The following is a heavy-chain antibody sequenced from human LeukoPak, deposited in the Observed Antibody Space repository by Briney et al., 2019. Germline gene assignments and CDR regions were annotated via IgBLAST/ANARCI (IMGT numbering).Heavy chain of an antibody. J-gene: IGHJ4*02. CDR2: ISGSGGSK. V-gene: IGHV3-23*01. D-gene: IGHD4/OR15-4a*01. CDR3: ARRAGAYSHPYDY. Sequence: RAGGSLRLSCAASGFTFSSYAMSWVRQAPGKGLEWVSAISGSGGSKYYADSVKGRFTISRDNSKNTLYLQMNSLRVEDTAVYYCARRAGAYSHPYDYWGQGTLVTVSS. CDR1: GFTFSSYA.